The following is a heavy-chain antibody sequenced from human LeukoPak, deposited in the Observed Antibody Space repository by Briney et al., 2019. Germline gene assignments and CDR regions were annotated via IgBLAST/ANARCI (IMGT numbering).Heavy chain of an antibody. Sequence: SQTLSLTCTVSGGSISSGSYYWSWIRQPAGKGLEWIGRIYTSGSTNYNPSLKSRVTISVDTSKNQFSLKLSSVTAADTAVYYCARGLTGYYYWFDPWGQGTLVTVSS. CDR3: ARGLTGYYYWFDP. CDR1: GGSISSGSYY. D-gene: IGHD3-9*01. V-gene: IGHV4-61*02. J-gene: IGHJ5*02. CDR2: IYTSGST.